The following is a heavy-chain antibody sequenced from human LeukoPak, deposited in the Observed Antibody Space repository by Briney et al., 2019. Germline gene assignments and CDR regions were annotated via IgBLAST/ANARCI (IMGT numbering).Heavy chain of an antibody. D-gene: IGHD3-22*01. CDR2: ITPNADRT. CDR3: AIMHGYYDGSGYWVQ. Sequence: WGSLRLSCAASGFTFGSYGMSWVRQAPGKGLEWVSFITPNADRTSYADSVEGRFTISRDNPRNTLYMQMNSLRDEDTALYYCAIMHGYYDGSGYWVQWGQGTLVTVSS. J-gene: IGHJ1*01. CDR1: GFTFGSYG. V-gene: IGHV3-23*01.